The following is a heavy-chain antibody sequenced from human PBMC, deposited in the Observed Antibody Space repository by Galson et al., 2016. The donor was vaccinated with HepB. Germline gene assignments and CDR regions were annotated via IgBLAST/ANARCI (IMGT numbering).Heavy chain of an antibody. CDR1: GFIFSNYA. CDR2: LLGGGGKT. Sequence: SLRLSCAASGFIFSNYAMSWVRQAPGKGLEWVSGLLGGGGKTYYADSLKGRFTISRDNSKNTLYLQMNNLRAEDSAVYYSVKDDKWNVDYWGQGTLVTVPS. D-gene: IGHD1-1*01. CDR3: VKDDKWNVDY. V-gene: IGHV3-23*01. J-gene: IGHJ4*02.